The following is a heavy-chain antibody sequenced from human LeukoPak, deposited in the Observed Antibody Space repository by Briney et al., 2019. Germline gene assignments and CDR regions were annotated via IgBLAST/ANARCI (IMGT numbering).Heavy chain of an antibody. Sequence: SETLSLTCAVSGGSISSYHWSWIRQPPGKGLEWIGYIYYSGSTNYNPSLKSRVTISIDTSKNQFSLKLSSVTAADTAVYYCARESLSGNYYGMDVWGQGTTVTVSS. J-gene: IGHJ6*02. CDR3: ARESLSGNYYGMDV. D-gene: IGHD2/OR15-2a*01. CDR1: GGSISSYH. V-gene: IGHV4-59*01. CDR2: IYYSGST.